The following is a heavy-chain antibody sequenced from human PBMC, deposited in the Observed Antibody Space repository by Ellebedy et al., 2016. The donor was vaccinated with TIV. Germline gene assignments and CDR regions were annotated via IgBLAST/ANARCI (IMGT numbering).Heavy chain of an antibody. D-gene: IGHD4-17*01. CDR1: GFTFSSYA. CDR3: AKERAQGDYFGGHSPDDY. Sequence: GGSLRLSXAASGFTFSSYAMSWVRQAPGKGLEWVSAISGSGGSTYYADSVKGRFTISRDNSKNTLYLQMNSLRAEDTAVYYCAKERAQGDYFGGHSPDDYWGQGTLVTVSS. CDR2: ISGSGGST. V-gene: IGHV3-23*01. J-gene: IGHJ4*02.